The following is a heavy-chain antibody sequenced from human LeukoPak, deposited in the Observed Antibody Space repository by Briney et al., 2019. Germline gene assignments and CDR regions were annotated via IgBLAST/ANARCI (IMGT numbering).Heavy chain of an antibody. CDR3: ARTQYCSSTSCYASGGDYFDY. J-gene: IGHJ4*02. Sequence: SETLSLTCTVSGGSISSSGYYWGWIRLPPGKGLEWIGSIYYSGSTYYNPSLKSRVTISVDTSKNQFSLKLSSVTAADTAVYYCARTQYCSSTSCYASGGDYFDYWGQGTLVTVSS. CDR1: GGSISSSGYY. D-gene: IGHD2-2*01. CDR2: IYYSGST. V-gene: IGHV4-39*07.